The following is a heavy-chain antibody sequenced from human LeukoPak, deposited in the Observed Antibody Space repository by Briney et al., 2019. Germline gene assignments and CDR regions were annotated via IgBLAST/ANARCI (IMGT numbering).Heavy chain of an antibody. CDR2: INQDGSGE. D-gene: IGHD2-8*02. CDR3: ARHWWHGLDI. V-gene: IGHV3-7*01. CDR1: GFTFTNYW. Sequence: GGSLRLSCAASGFTFTNYWMTWVRQAPGKGLEWVANINQDGSGESYVDSVEGRFTISRDNAKNSVSLQMHGLRVEDTAVYYCARHWWHGLDIWGHGTLVTVSS. J-gene: IGHJ3*02.